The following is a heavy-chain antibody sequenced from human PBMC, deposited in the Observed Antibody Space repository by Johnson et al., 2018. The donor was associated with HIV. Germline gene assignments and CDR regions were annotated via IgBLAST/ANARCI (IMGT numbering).Heavy chain of an antibody. CDR3: AKDKSWIAHAFNI. V-gene: IGHV3-64*01. CDR2: ISSNGGST. J-gene: IGHJ3*02. D-gene: IGHD2-21*01. Sequence: MQLVESGGGLVQPGGSLRLSCAASGFTFSSYAMHWVRQAPGKGLEYVSAISSNGGSTYYANSVQGRFTISRDNAKNSLYLQMNSLRAENTALYNCAKDKSWIAHAFNIWAKGQWSPSLQ. CDR1: GFTFSSYA.